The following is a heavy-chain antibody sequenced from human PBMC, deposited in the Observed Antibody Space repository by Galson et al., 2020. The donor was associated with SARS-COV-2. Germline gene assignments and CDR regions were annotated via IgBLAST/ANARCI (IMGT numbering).Heavy chain of an antibody. V-gene: IGHV4-34*01. D-gene: IGHD6-13*01. CDR1: GGSFSGYY. CDR2: INHSGST. J-gene: IGHJ5*02. Sequence: SETLSLTCAVYGGSFSGYYWSWIRQPPGKGLEWIGEINHSGSTNYNPSLKSRVTISVDTSKNQFSLKLSSVTAADTAVYYCARGRRSKQLVRFDPWGQGTLVTVSS. CDR3: ARGRRSKQLVRFDP.